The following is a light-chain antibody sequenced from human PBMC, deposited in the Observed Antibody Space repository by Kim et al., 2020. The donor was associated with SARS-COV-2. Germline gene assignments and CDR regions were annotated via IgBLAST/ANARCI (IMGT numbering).Light chain of an antibody. J-gene: IGLJ2*01. CDR3: QTWGTGIVL. CDR2: LNSDGSH. CDR1: SGNSSYA. Sequence: SVKRTGNLGSGNSSYAIAWHQQQPGKGPRYLMKLNSDGSHSKGDGIPDRFSGSSSGAERYLTISSLQSEDEADYYCQTWGTGIVLFGGGTQLTVL. V-gene: IGLV4-69*01.